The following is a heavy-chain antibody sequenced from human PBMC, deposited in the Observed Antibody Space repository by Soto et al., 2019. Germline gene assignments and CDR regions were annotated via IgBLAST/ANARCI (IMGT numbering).Heavy chain of an antibody. D-gene: IGHD2-21*01. Sequence: QVQLVQSGAEEKKPGASVKVSCKASGYTFTSYAMSWVRQAPGQRLEWMGWINAGNGNTKYSEKFQGRVTITRYTSASTAYMELSSLRSEDTAVYYCARDQRIAFDYWGQGTLVTVSS. V-gene: IGHV1-3*05. CDR2: INAGNGNT. J-gene: IGHJ4*02. CDR3: ARDQRIAFDY. CDR1: GYTFTSYA.